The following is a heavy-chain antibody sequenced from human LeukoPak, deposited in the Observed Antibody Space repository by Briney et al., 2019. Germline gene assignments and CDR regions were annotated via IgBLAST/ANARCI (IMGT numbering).Heavy chain of an antibody. D-gene: IGHD4-17*01. CDR1: GFTFSSYA. CDR3: AKDDDYVEYGYDF. V-gene: IGHV3-23*01. CDR2: IGGRGTIT. J-gene: IGHJ4*02. Sequence: GGSLRHSCAASGFTFSSYAMSWVRQAPGKGLEWVSAIGGRGTITYYADSVKGRFSISKDNSKNTLYLQMNSLRAEDTAVYYCAKDDDYVEYGYDFWGQGTLVTVSS.